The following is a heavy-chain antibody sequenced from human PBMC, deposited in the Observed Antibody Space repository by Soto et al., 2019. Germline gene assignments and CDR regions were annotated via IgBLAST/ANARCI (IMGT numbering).Heavy chain of an antibody. J-gene: IGHJ5*02. Sequence: ASVKVSCKASGYTFTGYYMHWVRQAPGQGLEWMGWINPNSGGTNYAQKFQGWVTMTRDTSISTAYMELSRLRSDDTAVYYCARGQSMEAGTVFGFYWFDPWGQGTLVTVSS. V-gene: IGHV1-2*04. CDR3: ARGQSMEAGTVFGFYWFDP. CDR2: INPNSGGT. D-gene: IGHD6-19*01. CDR1: GYTFTGYY.